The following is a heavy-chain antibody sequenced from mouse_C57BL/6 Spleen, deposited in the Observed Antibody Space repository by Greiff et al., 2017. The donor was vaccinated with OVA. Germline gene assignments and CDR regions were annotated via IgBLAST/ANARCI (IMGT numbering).Heavy chain of an antibody. J-gene: IGHJ1*03. CDR1: GFTFSSYG. CDR2: ISSGGSYT. V-gene: IGHV5-6*01. Sequence: EVKLVESGGDLVKPGGSLKLSCAASGFTFSSYGMSWVRQTPDKRLEWVATISSGGSYTYYPHSVKGRFTFSRDNAKNTLYLQMSRLKSEDTDMYYCARESTTVVADWYFDVWGKGTTVTVSA. CDR3: ARESTTVVADWYFDV. D-gene: IGHD1-1*01.